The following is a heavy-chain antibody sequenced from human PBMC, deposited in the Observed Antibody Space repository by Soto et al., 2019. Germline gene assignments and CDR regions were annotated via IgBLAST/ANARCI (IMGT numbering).Heavy chain of an antibody. D-gene: IGHD1-26*01. CDR1: GGSIRDSY. J-gene: IGHJ4*02. CDR2: VSSSGTT. V-gene: IGHV4-59*01. Sequence: QVQLQASGPGLVKPSETLSLICTVSGGSIRDSYWTWIRQPPGKGLEWIGCVSSSGTTKYSPSLKSRVTMSVDTSKNQFSLKVNSVTTADTAVYYCARVGHLNVYYGSDYWGQGILVTVSS. CDR3: ARVGHLNVYYGSDY.